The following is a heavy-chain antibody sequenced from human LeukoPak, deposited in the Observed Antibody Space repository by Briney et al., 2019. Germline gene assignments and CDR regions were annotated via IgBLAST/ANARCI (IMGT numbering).Heavy chain of an antibody. V-gene: IGHV3-30*04. J-gene: IGHJ4*02. CDR3: ARAILRPGFDY. CDR1: GFTISNSNYA. Sequence: PGGSLRLSCAASGFTISNSNYAMHWVRQAPGKGLEWVAVISYDGSNKYYADSVEGRFTISRDNFKNMLYLQMNSLRAEDTAVYYCARAILRPGFDYWGQGTLVTVSS. CDR2: ISYDGSNK. D-gene: IGHD2-2*02.